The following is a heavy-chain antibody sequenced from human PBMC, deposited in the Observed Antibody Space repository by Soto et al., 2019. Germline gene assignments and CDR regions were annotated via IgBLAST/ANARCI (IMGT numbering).Heavy chain of an antibody. CDR1: GYTFTSYY. D-gene: IGHD2-2*01. CDR3: AREGQDIVVVPAASSGYGMDV. J-gene: IGHJ6*02. CDR2: INPSGGST. V-gene: IGHV1-46*01. Sequence: ASVKVSCKASGYTFTSYYMHWVRQAPGQGLEWMGIINPSGGSTSYAQKFQGRVTMTRDTSTSTVYMVLSSLRSEDTAVYYCAREGQDIVVVPAASSGYGMDVWGQGTLVTVSS.